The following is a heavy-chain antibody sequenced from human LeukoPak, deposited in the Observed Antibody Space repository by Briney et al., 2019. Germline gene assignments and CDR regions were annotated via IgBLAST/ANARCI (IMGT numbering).Heavy chain of an antibody. Sequence: PGGSLRLSCAASGFIFSSHGMNWVRQAPGKGLEWVSSISGSSGSGGSTYYADSVKGRVTISRDNSKNTLSLQMNSLRAEDTAVYYCAKSGLNRFDYWGQGTLVTVSS. J-gene: IGHJ4*02. CDR3: AKSGLNRFDY. V-gene: IGHV3-23*01. CDR1: GFIFSSHG. CDR2: ISGSSGSGGST. D-gene: IGHD2-15*01.